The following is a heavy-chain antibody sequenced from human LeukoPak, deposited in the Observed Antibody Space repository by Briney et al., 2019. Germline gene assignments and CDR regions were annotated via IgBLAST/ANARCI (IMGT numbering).Heavy chain of an antibody. Sequence: SETLSLTCAVYGGSFSGYYWSWIRQPSGKGLEWIGEINHSGSTNYNPSLKSRVTISVDTSKNQFSLKLSSVTAADTAVYYCASLLSCSSTSCYGYNWFDPWGQGTLVTVSS. J-gene: IGHJ5*02. CDR3: ASLLSCSSTSCYGYNWFDP. V-gene: IGHV4-34*01. CDR2: INHSGST. CDR1: GGSFSGYY. D-gene: IGHD2-2*01.